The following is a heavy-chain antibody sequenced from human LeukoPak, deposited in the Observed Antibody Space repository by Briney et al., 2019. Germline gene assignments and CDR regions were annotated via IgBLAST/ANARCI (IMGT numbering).Heavy chain of an antibody. CDR1: GFTFSNAW. CDR3: ARAGGGWFHYYYYMDV. D-gene: IGHD6-19*01. Sequence: GGSLRLSCAASGFTFSNAWMSWVRQAPGKGLEWVSGINWNGGSTGYADSVKGRFTISRDNAKNSLYLQMNSLRAEDTALYYCARAGGGWFHYYYYMDVWGKGTTVTVSS. CDR2: INWNGGST. J-gene: IGHJ6*03. V-gene: IGHV3-20*04.